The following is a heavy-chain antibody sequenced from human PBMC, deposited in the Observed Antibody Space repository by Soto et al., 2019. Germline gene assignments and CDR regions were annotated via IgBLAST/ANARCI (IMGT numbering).Heavy chain of an antibody. J-gene: IGHJ5*02. Sequence: GGSLRLSCAASGFTFDDYGMHWVRQAPGKGLEWVSGISWNSGSIGYADSVKGRFIISRDNAKNSLYLQMNNLRPEDTAFYFCGKVSTTHTFGPLDPWGQGTLVTVSS. CDR3: GKVSTTHTFGPLDP. V-gene: IGHV3-9*01. CDR2: ISWNSGSI. D-gene: IGHD1-1*01. CDR1: GFTFDDYG.